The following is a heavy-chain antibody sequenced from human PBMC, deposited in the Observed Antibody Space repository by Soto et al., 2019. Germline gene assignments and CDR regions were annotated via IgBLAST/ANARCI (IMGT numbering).Heavy chain of an antibody. V-gene: IGHV4-30-4*01. CDR2: IYYSGST. CDR1: GGSISSGDYY. D-gene: IGHD4-17*01. J-gene: IGHJ4*02. CDR3: ARDGPAVYGARY. Sequence: SETLSLTCTVSGGSISSGDYYWSRIRQPPGKGLEWIGYIYYSGSTYYNPSLKSRVTISVDTSKNQFSLKLSSVTAADTAVYYCARDGPAVYGARYWGQGTLVTVSS.